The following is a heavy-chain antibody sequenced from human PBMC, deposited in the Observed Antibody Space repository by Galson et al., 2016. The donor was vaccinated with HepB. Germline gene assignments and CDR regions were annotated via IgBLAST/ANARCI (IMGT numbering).Heavy chain of an antibody. CDR2: IYSGGAT. D-gene: IGHD3-16*01. J-gene: IGHJ4*02. CDR1: GFIVSSHY. Sequence: SLRLSCAGSGFIVSSHYLNWVRQAPGKGLEWVAIIYSGGATYYVDCVMGRFTISRDNAKNSLYLQKNSLSAEDTAVYYCATGGSRGISDAFGFWGQGTLVTFSA. V-gene: IGHV3-69-1*01. CDR3: ATGGSRGISDAFGF.